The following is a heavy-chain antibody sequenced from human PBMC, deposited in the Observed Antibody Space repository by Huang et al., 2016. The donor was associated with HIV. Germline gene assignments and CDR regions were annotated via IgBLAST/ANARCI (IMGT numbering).Heavy chain of an antibody. J-gene: IGHJ4*02. CDR1: GGSISSSSYH. D-gene: IGHD3-10*01. V-gene: IGHV4-39*01. Sequence: QLQLQESGPGLVKPSETLSLTCTVSGGSISSSSYHGGWLRQPPGKGLEWIGTIYYSGGTYFNPALKGRVTISVDTSKNQFSLKLSSVTAADTAVYYCARHERWAMVRGVPQWGFDYWGQGTLVTVSS. CDR3: ARHERWAMVRGVPQWGFDY. CDR2: IYYSGGT.